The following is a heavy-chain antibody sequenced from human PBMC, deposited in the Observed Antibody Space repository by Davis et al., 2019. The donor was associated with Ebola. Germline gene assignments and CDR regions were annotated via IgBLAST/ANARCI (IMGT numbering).Heavy chain of an antibody. CDR3: ARQESLYGWSDY. D-gene: IGHD2-8*01. J-gene: IGHJ4*02. V-gene: IGHV5-51*01. Sequence: PGGSLRLSCKGSGYAFADYWIAWVRQTPGKGLEWMGIIYAGDSDSRYSPSFEGQVTISVDRSITTAYLQWRSLRASDTAIYYCARQESLYGWSDYWGQGTLVTVSS. CDR2: IYAGDSDS. CDR1: GYAFADYW.